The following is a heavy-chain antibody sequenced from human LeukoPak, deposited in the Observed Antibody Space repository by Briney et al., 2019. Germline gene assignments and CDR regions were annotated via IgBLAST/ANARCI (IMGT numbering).Heavy chain of an antibody. CDR3: ARDGLSAVHGVATIYYYGMDV. D-gene: IGHD5-12*01. V-gene: IGHV1-69*01. J-gene: IGHJ6*02. CDR2: IIPIFGTA. Sequence: SSVKVSCKASGGTFSSHAISWVRQAPGQGLEWMGGIIPIFGTAKYAQKFQGRVTITADESTSTAYMELSSLRSEDTAVYYCARDGLSAVHGVATIYYYGMDVWGQGTTVTVSS. CDR1: GGTFSSHA.